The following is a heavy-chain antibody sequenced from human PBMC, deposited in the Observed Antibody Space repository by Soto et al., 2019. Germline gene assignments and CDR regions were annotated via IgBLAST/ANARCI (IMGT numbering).Heavy chain of an antibody. V-gene: IGHV4-59*01. CDR2: IYYSGST. D-gene: IGHD3-10*01. CDR1: GGSISSYY. J-gene: IGHJ5*02. CDR3: ARLKLGVSSWFGELSSYNWFDP. Sequence: PSETLSLTCTVSGGSISSYYWSWIRQPPGKGLEWIGYIYYSGSTNYNPSLKSRVTISVDTSKNQFSLKLSSVTAADTAVYYCARLKLGVSSWFGELSSYNWFDPWGQGTLVTVSS.